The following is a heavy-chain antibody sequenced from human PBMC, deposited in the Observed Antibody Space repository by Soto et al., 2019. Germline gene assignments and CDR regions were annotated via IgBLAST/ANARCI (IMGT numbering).Heavy chain of an antibody. V-gene: IGHV1-69*01. Sequence: QVQLVQSGAEVKKPGSPVKVSCKASGGTFSSYAISRVRQAPGQGLEWMGGIIPIFGTANYAQKFQGRVTITADESTSTAYMELSSLRSEDTAVYYCARSNGGYDYLYYYYGMDVWGQGTTVTVSS. D-gene: IGHD5-12*01. CDR3: ARSNGGYDYLYYYYGMDV. CDR2: IIPIFGTA. CDR1: GGTFSSYA. J-gene: IGHJ6*02.